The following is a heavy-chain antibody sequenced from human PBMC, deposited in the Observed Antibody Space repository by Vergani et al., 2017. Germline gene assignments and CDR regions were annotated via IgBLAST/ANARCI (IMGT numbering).Heavy chain of an antibody. CDR3: TTDDTAINQFDY. CDR2: IKSKTDGGTT. V-gene: IGHV3-15*01. Sequence: EVQLVESGGGLVQPGGSLRLSCAASGFTFSNAWMSWVRRSPGKGLEWVGRIKSKTDGGTTDYAAPVKGRFTISRDDSKNTLYLQMNSLKTEDTAVYYCTTDDTAINQFDYWGQGTLVTVSS. J-gene: IGHJ4*02. CDR1: GFTFSNAW. D-gene: IGHD5-18*01.